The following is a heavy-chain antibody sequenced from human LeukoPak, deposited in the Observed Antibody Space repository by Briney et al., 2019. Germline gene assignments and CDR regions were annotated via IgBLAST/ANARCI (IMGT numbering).Heavy chain of an antibody. Sequence: PPETLSLTCAVSGGSMSRTKWWSWVRQPPGKGLEWIGEIYHSGSTNYNPSLKSRITISVDKSKNQVSLNLSSVTAADTAVYYCATSTVMSEYCLDYWAQGTLVTVSS. CDR3: ATSTVMSEYCLDY. V-gene: IGHV4-4*03. J-gene: IGHJ4*02. CDR1: GGSMSRTKW. D-gene: IGHD4-17*01. CDR2: IYHSGST.